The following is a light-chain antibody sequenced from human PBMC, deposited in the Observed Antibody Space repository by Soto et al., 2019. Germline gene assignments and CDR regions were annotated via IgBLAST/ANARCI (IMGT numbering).Light chain of an antibody. J-gene: IGKJ5*01. CDR3: EQCSNWPPIT. CDR1: QSVGRY. V-gene: IGKV3-11*02. Sequence: EIVLTQSPATLSLSPGERATLSCRASQSVGRYLAWYQKKPGQSPRLLIYEASNRATGIPARFRGSGSGRVFTLTISSLEPEDCVVGYCEQCSNWPPITFGEGTRLEIK. CDR2: EAS.